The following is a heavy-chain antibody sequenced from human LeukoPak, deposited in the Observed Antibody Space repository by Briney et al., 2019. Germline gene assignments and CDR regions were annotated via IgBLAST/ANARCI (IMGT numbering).Heavy chain of an antibody. V-gene: IGHV3-30*18. CDR3: AEPAVRYYDSSGYYYFDY. J-gene: IGHJ4*02. D-gene: IGHD3-22*01. CDR2: ISYDGSNK. CDR1: GFTFSSYG. Sequence: GGSLRLSCAASGFTFSSYGMHWVRQAPGKGLEWVAVISYDGSNKYYADSVKGRFTISRDNSKNTLYLQMNSLRAEDTAVYYCAEPAVRYYDSSGYYYFDYWGQGTLVTVSS.